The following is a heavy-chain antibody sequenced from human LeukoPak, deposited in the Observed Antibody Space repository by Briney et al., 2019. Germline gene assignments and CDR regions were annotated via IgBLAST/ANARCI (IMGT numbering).Heavy chain of an antibody. CDR1: GGSFSGYY. V-gene: IGHV4-34*01. D-gene: IGHD3-22*01. CDR3: ARKADSNYYDSSGYYSLFDY. CDR2: INHSGSA. Sequence: SETLSLTCAVYGGSFSGYYWSWIRQPPGKGLEWIGEINHSGSANYNPSLKSRVTISVDTSKNQFSLKLSSVTAADTAVYYCARKADSNYYDSSGYYSLFDYWGQGTLVTVSS. J-gene: IGHJ4*02.